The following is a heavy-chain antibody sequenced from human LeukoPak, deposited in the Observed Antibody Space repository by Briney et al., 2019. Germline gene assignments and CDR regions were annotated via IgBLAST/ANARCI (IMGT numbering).Heavy chain of an antibody. V-gene: IGHV4-59*02. J-gene: IGHJ2*01. D-gene: IGHD6-13*01. CDR2: IYHSGST. Sequence: SETLSLTCTVSTGSVSSYYWSWIRQPPGKALEWIGFIYHSGSTNYNPSLTSRVTISTDTSKNQFPLKLSSVTAADTAVYYCARVRSSSSLSPWYFDLWGRGTLVTVSS. CDR1: TGSVSSYY. CDR3: ARVRSSSSLSPWYFDL.